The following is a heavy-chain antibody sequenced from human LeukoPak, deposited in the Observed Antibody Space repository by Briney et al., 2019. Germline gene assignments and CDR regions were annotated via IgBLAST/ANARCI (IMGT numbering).Heavy chain of an antibody. Sequence: PGGSLRLSCAASVFTFSDYYRSWILQAPGKGLEWVSYISSSSSYTNYADSVKGRFTISRDNAKNSLYLQMNSLRAEDTAVYYCARDLDGVSFDYWGQGTLVTVSS. CDR2: ISSSSSYT. V-gene: IGHV3-11*06. J-gene: IGHJ4*02. CDR3: ARDLDGVSFDY. D-gene: IGHD1-1*01. CDR1: VFTFSDYY.